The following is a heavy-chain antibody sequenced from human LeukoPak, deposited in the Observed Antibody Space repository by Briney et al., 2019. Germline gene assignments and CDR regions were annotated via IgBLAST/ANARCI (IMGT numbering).Heavy chain of an antibody. V-gene: IGHV4-38-2*02. CDR2: IYHSGST. J-gene: IGHJ4*02. CDR1: GYSISSGYY. Sequence: SETLSLTCTVSGYSISSGYYWGWIRQPPGKGLEWIGSIYHSGSTNYNPSLKSRVTMSVDTSKNQFSLKLSSVTAADTAVYYCARDYYGSGSHDYWGQGTLVTVSS. CDR3: ARDYYGSGSHDY. D-gene: IGHD3-10*01.